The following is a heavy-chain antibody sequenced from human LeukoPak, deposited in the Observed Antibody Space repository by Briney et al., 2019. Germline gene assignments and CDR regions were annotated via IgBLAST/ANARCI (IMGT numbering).Heavy chain of an antibody. J-gene: IGHJ5*02. D-gene: IGHD2-15*01. CDR2: IYDSGST. CDR3: ARQPQFCLGGSCYLRGWFEP. V-gene: IGHV4-61*05. CDR1: GGSISISTYY. Sequence: SETLSLTCSVSGGSISISTYYWSWIRQPPGKGLEWIGYIYDSGSTNYNPSLKRRITITVYSSRNQFSLKLRSVPAADTAVDYCARQPQFCLGGSCYLRGWFEPWGQGTLVTVSS.